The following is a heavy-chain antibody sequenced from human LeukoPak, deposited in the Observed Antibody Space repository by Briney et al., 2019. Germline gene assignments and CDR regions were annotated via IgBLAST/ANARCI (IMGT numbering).Heavy chain of an antibody. CDR2: ISYDGSSK. Sequence: GRSLRLSCAASGFTFSSYGMHWVRQAPGKGLECVAVISYDGSSKYFLDSVKGRFTISRDNSKNTLYLQMNSLRAEDTAVYYCARGGVDYYGSGSYYNVPDAFDIWGQGTMVTVSS. V-gene: IGHV3-30*19. CDR3: ARGGVDYYGSGSYYNVPDAFDI. CDR1: GFTFSSYG. J-gene: IGHJ3*02. D-gene: IGHD3-10*01.